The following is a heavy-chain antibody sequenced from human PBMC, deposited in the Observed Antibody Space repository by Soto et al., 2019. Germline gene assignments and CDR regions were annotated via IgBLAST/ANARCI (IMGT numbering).Heavy chain of an antibody. D-gene: IGHD3-16*02. V-gene: IGHV1-69*01. CDR2: IIPICGTA. J-gene: IGHJ2*01. Sequence: QAQLVQSGSEVKKPGPSVKVSCKASGGTFSSYAISWVRQAPGQGLEWMGGIIPICGTANYAGKVQGRVTITTDEFTITAYLEARSLSSEDTAKSCCARGSAYVWRSYRYSRAWYCGLWSRGTLVTVSS. CDR1: GGTFSSYA. CDR3: ARGSAYVWRSYRYSRAWYCGL.